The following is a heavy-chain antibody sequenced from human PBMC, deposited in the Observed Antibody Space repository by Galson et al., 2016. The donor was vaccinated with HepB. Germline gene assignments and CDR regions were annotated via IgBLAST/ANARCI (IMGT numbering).Heavy chain of an antibody. CDR2: IIPFFGPA. J-gene: IGHJ4*02. V-gene: IGHV1-69*13. Sequence: SVKVSCKASGGTFSSYAISWVRQAPGQGLEWIGGIIPFFGPANYAQKFQGRVTITADESTRTVYMELRSLRSEETAVYYCARRGGSYYDCDYWGQGTMVTVSS. CDR1: GGTFSSYA. D-gene: IGHD1-26*01. CDR3: ARRGGSYYDCDY.